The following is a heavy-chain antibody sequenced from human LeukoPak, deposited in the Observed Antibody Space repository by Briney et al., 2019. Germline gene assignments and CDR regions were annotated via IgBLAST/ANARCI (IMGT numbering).Heavy chain of an antibody. D-gene: IGHD3-22*01. Sequence: SVKDSCKASGGTFSSYAISWVRQAPGQGLEWMGGIIPIFGTANYAQKFQGRVTITADESTSTAYMELGSLRSEDTAVYYCAREGGYYDSSGYSNWFDPWGQGTLVTVSS. CDR2: IIPIFGTA. J-gene: IGHJ5*02. V-gene: IGHV1-69*13. CDR3: AREGGYYDSSGYSNWFDP. CDR1: GGTFSSYA.